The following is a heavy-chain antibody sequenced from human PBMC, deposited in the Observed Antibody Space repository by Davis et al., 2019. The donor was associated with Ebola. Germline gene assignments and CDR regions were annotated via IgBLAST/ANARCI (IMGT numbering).Heavy chain of an antibody. D-gene: IGHD3-22*01. Sequence: TLSLTCTVSGGSISSGDYYWSWIRQPPGKALEWLALIDWDDVKYYSTSLETRLTISKDTSKNQVVLTMTNMDPVDTATYYCARIPKYYYDSSGYYYTPHYYYYGMDVWGQGTTVTVSS. J-gene: IGHJ6*02. V-gene: IGHV2-70*18. CDR3: ARIPKYYYDSSGYYYTPHYYYYGMDV. CDR2: IDWDDVK. CDR1: GGSISSGDYY.